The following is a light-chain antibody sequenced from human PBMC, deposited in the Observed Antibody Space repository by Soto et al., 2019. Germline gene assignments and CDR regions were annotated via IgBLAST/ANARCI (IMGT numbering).Light chain of an antibody. Sequence: QSVLTQPPSVSGAPGQRVTISCTGSSSNIGANYDVHWYQHFPGTAPKLLIHGNNNRPSGVPDRFSGSKSGTSAPLTITGLQAEDEADYYCQSYDSRLSGFYVFGPGTKVTVL. J-gene: IGLJ1*01. V-gene: IGLV1-40*01. CDR1: SSNIGANYD. CDR3: QSYDSRLSGFYV. CDR2: GNN.